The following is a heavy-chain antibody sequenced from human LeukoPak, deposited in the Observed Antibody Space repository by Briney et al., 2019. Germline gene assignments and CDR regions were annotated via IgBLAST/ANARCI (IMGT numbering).Heavy chain of an antibody. D-gene: IGHD3-22*01. V-gene: IGHV3-74*01. J-gene: IGHJ4*02. CDR1: GFTFSGYW. CDR3: ARQSYYYDSSGYYHGY. CDR2: INTDGSST. Sequence: PGGSLRLSCAASGFTFSGYWMHWVRQVPGKGLLWVSRINTDGSSTTYADSVKGRFTISRDNTKNTLYLQVNSLRAEDTAVYYCARQSYYYDSSGYYHGYWGQGTLVTVSS.